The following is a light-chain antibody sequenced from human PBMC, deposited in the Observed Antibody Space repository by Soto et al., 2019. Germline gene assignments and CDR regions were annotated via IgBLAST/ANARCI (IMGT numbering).Light chain of an antibody. CDR3: QQYYSYPYT. V-gene: IGKV1-5*01. Sequence: DIQMTQSPSTRSASLGDRVTITCRASQILGSSLAWYQHKPGKAPKLLIYDALTLQSGVPSRYSGSESGTEFTFTISSLQPGDSATYYCQQYYSYPYTFGQGTKLEI. CDR1: QILGSS. J-gene: IGKJ2*01. CDR2: DAL.